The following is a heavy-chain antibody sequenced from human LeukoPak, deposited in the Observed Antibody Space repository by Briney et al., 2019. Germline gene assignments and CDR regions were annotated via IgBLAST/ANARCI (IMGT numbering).Heavy chain of an antibody. D-gene: IGHD3-22*01. V-gene: IGHV4-34*01. Sequence: SETLSLTCAVYVGSFSGYYWSWIRQPPGKGLEWIGEINHSGSTNYNPSLKSRVTISVDTSKNQFSLKLSSVTAADTAVYYCARMYYYDSSGPYYYYYGMDVWGQGTTVTVSS. CDR3: ARMYYYDSSGPYYYYYGMDV. J-gene: IGHJ6*02. CDR1: VGSFSGYY. CDR2: INHSGST.